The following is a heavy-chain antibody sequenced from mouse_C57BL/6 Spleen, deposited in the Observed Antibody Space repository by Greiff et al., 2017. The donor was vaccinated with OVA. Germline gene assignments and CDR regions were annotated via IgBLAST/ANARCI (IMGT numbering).Heavy chain of an antibody. D-gene: IGHD1-1*01. CDR3: ARCPHYYGSSFDY. Sequence: VQLQQPGAELVMPGASVKLSCKASGYTFTSYWMHWVKQRPGQGLEWIGEIDPSDSYTNYNQKFKGKSTLTVDKSSSTAYMQLSSLTSEDSAVYYCARCPHYYGSSFDYWGQGTTLTVSS. CDR1: GYTFTSYW. V-gene: IGHV1-69*01. J-gene: IGHJ2*01. CDR2: IDPSDSYT.